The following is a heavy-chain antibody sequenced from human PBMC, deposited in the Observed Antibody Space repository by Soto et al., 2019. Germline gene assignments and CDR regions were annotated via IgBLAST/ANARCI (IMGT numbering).Heavy chain of an antibody. D-gene: IGHD6-19*01. CDR1: GFTFSSYA. CDR2: ISGSGGST. J-gene: IGHJ4*02. Sequence: GGSLRLSCAASGFTFSSYAMSWVRQAPGKGLEWFSAISGSGGSTYYADSVKGRFTISRDNSKNTLYLQMNSLRAEDTAVYYCAKDRIAVAGTLYYFDYWGQGTLVTVSS. V-gene: IGHV3-23*01. CDR3: AKDRIAVAGTLYYFDY.